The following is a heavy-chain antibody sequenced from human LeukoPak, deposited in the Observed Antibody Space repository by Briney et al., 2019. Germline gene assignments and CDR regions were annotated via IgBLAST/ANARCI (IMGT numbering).Heavy chain of an antibody. V-gene: IGHV4-59*01. CDR2: IYYSGST. CDR3: ARGRGSASLGTYYYYGMDV. CDR1: GGSISSYY. J-gene: IGHJ6*02. D-gene: IGHD7-27*01. Sequence: SETLSLTCTVSGGSISSYYWSWIRQPPGKGLEWIGYIYYSGSTNYNPSLKSRVTISVDTSKNQFSLKLGSVTAADTAVYYCARGRGSASLGTYYYYGMDVWGQGTTVTVSS.